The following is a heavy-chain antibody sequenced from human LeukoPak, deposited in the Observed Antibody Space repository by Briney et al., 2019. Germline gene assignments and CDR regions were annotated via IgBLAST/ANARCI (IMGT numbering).Heavy chain of an antibody. Sequence: GGSLRLSCAASGFTFSTYAMSWVRQAPGKGLEWVSGISGSGGSTFYADSVKGRFTISRDNSKSTLFLQMNSLRAEDTAVYFCARDRGWRSGGYYLYYFDFWGQGTLVTVSS. CDR1: GFTFSTYA. D-gene: IGHD3-22*01. J-gene: IGHJ4*02. CDR3: ARDRGWRSGGYYLYYFDF. CDR2: ISGSGGST. V-gene: IGHV3-23*01.